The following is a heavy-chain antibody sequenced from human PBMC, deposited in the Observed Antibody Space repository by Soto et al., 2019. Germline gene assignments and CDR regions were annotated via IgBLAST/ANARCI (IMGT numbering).Heavy chain of an antibody. J-gene: IGHJ5*02. Sequence: ASVKVSCKASGYTFTSYGISWVRQAPGQGLEWMGWISAYNGNTNYAQKLQGRVTMTTDTSTSTAYMELRSLRSDDTAVYYCARGVIVXVPAANXWFDPWGQGTLVTVSS. CDR1: GYTFTSYG. CDR3: ARGVIVXVPAANXWFDP. D-gene: IGHD2-2*01. V-gene: IGHV1-18*01. CDR2: ISAYNGNT.